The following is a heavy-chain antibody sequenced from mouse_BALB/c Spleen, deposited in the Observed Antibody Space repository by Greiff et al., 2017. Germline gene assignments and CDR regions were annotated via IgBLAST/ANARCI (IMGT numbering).Heavy chain of an antibody. CDR2: ISDGGSYT. CDR1: GFTFSDYY. CDR3: ARGRSYRGFAY. D-gene: IGHD2-10*01. V-gene: IGHV5-4*02. J-gene: IGHJ3*01. Sequence: EVKLVESGGGLVKPGGSLKLSCAASGFTFSDYYMYWVRQTPEKRLEWVATISDGGSYTYYPDSVKGRFTISRDNAKNNLYLQMSSLKSEDTAMYYCARGRSYRGFAYWGQGTLVTVSA.